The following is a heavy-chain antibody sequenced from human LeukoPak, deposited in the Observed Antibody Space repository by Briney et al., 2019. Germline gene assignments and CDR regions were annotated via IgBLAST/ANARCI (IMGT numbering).Heavy chain of an antibody. Sequence: ASVKVSFKASGYTFTSYDINWVRQATGQGLERMGWMNPNSGNTGYAQKFQGRVTMTRNTSISTAYMELSSLRSEDTAVYYCARSGVGATDFDYWGQGTLVTVSS. CDR3: ARSGVGATDFDY. V-gene: IGHV1-8*01. CDR2: MNPNSGNT. CDR1: GYTFTSYD. J-gene: IGHJ4*02. D-gene: IGHD1-26*01.